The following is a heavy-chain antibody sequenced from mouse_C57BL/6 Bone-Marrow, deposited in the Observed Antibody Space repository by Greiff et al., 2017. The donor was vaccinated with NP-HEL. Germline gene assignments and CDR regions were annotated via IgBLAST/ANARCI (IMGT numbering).Heavy chain of an antibody. Sequence: EVQGVESVAELVRPGASVKLSCTASGFNIKNTYMHWVKQRPEQGLEWIGRIDPANGNTKYAPKFQGKATITADPSSNTAYLQLSSLTSEDTAIYYCAEWDGDYPYYFDYWGQGTTLTVSS. J-gene: IGHJ2*01. D-gene: IGHD2-4*01. CDR1: GFNIKNTY. CDR3: AEWDGDYPYYFDY. V-gene: IGHV14-3*01. CDR2: IDPANGNT.